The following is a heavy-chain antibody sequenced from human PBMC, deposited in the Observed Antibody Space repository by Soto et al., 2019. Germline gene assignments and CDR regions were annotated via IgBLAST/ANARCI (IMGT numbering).Heavy chain of an antibody. CDR2: TYYRSKWYN. V-gene: IGHV6-1*01. Sequence: SQTLSLTCAISGDSVSSNSAAWNLSMQSPSRGLEWLGRTYYRSKWYNDYAVSVKSRITINPDTSKNQFSLQLNSVTPEDTAVYYCARDLEYSSSVLDYWGQGTLVTVSS. D-gene: IGHD6-6*01. J-gene: IGHJ4*02. CDR1: GDSVSSNSAA. CDR3: ARDLEYSSSVLDY.